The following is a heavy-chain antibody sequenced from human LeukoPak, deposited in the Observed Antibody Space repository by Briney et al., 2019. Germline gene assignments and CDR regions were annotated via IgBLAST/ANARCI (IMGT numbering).Heavy chain of an antibody. D-gene: IGHD2-2*01. V-gene: IGHV1-2*02. CDR1: GYTFTGYY. Sequence: ASVKVSCKASGYTFTGYYMHWVRQAPGQGLEWMGWIKPNSGATSFAQKFHDRVTMTRDTPISTAYMELSTPRSDDTAVYYCARGSSNSNGKFPNDYWGQGTLVTVSS. J-gene: IGHJ4*02. CDR2: IKPNSGAT. CDR3: ARGSSNSNGKFPNDY.